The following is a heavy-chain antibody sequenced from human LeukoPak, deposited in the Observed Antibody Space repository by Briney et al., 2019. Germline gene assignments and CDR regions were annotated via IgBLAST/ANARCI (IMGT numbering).Heavy chain of an antibody. D-gene: IGHD3-22*01. CDR2: ISGSGGST. J-gene: IGHJ4*02. CDR3: AKFPSSGGKYY. CDR1: GFTFSSYS. Sequence: AGGSLRPSCAASGFTFSSYSMNWVRQAPGKGLEWVSAISGSGGSTYYADSVKGRFTISRDNSKNTLYLQMNSLRAEDTAVYYCAKFPSSGGKYYWGQGTLVTVSS. V-gene: IGHV3-23*01.